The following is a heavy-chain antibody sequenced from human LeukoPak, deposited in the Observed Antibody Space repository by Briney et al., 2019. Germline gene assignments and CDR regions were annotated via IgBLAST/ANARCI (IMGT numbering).Heavy chain of an antibody. CDR3: ANHGGYCSGGSCYSYFDY. V-gene: IGHV3-23*01. D-gene: IGHD2-15*01. J-gene: IGHJ4*02. CDR1: GFTFSSYA. Sequence: GGSLRLSCAASGFTFSSYAMSWVRQAPGKGLEWVSAISGSGGSTYYADSVKGRFTISRDNSKNTLYLQMNSLRAEDAAVYCCANHGGYCSGGSCYSYFDYWGQGTLVTVSS. CDR2: ISGSGGST.